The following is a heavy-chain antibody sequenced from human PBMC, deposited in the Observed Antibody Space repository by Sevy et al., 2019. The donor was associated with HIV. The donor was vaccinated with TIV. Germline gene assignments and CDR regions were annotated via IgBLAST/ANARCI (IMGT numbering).Heavy chain of an antibody. Sequence: SESLSLTCNVSGVSITRSYWNWIRQTPGKGLEWVAFVYYTGKTNYNPSLKSRVTVSLDTSKSQCSLKLSSVTAADTAVYYAARGGARLQFDYYYYMDVWGKGTTVTVSS. CDR3: ARGGARLQFDYYYYMDV. V-gene: IGHV4-59*01. J-gene: IGHJ6*03. CDR1: GVSITRSY. CDR2: VYYTGKT. D-gene: IGHD2-15*01.